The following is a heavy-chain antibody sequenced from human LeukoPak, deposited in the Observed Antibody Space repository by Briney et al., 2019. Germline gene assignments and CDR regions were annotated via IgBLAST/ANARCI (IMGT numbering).Heavy chain of an antibody. CDR3: ARDRPYYDFWSGYFDY. CDR2: ISSSGSTI. D-gene: IGHD3-3*01. Sequence: RGSLRLSCAASGFTFSDYYMSWIRQAPGKGLEWVSYISSSGSTIYYADSVKGRFTISRDNAKNSLYLQMNSLRAEDTAVYYCARDRPYYDFWSGYFDYWGQGTLVTVSS. J-gene: IGHJ4*02. V-gene: IGHV3-11*01. CDR1: GFTFSDYY.